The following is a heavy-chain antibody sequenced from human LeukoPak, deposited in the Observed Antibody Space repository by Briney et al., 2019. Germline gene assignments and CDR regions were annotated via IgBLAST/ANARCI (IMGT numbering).Heavy chain of an antibody. J-gene: IGHJ4*02. CDR3: ARYGYSSGWYADY. Sequence: PSEPLSLTCTVSGVSISSHYWSWIRQPPGKGLEYIGYIYNIGCTNYYPSLKSRVTISVDTSKNQFSLTLSSVTAADTAEYYCARYGYSSGWYADYWGRGTLVSV. V-gene: IGHV4-59*08. CDR1: GVSISSHY. CDR2: IYNIGCT. D-gene: IGHD6-19*01.